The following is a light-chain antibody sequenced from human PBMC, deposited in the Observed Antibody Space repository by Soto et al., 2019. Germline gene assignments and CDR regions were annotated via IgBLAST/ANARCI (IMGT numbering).Light chain of an antibody. CDR2: EDN. J-gene: IGLJ2*01. V-gene: IGLV6-57*04. Sequence: NFMLTQPHSVSESPGKTVTISCTRSSGSIASNYVQWYQQRPGSAPTTVSYEDNQRPSGVPDRFSRSIDSSSNSASLTISGLKTEDEADYCCQSYDSRNPHVVFGGGTKLTVL. CDR3: QSYDSRNPHVV. CDR1: SGSIASNY.